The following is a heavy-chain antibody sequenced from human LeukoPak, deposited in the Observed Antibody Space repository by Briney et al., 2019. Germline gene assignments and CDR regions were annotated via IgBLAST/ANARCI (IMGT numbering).Heavy chain of an antibody. D-gene: IGHD3-10*01. Sequence: PSETLSLTCAVYGGSFSAYYWSWIRQPPGKELEWIGEINHSGSTNYNPSLKSRVTISVDTSKNQFSLKLSSVTAADTAVYYCARGIPDYYGSGKAGGLFDYWGQGTLVTVSS. CDR1: GGSFSAYY. CDR3: ARGIPDYYGSGKAGGLFDY. V-gene: IGHV4-34*01. CDR2: INHSGST. J-gene: IGHJ4*02.